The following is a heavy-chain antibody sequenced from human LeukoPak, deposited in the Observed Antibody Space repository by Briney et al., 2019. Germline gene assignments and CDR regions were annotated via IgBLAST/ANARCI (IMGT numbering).Heavy chain of an antibody. Sequence: SETLSLTCTVSGDSFSSYYWSWIRQPPGKGLEWIGYFYYTGSTNYNPSLKSRVTISVDTSKNQFSLKLTSVTAADTAVYYCARARVVTATPHFDYWGQGTLVTVSS. CDR2: FYYTGST. V-gene: IGHV4-59*01. J-gene: IGHJ4*02. D-gene: IGHD2-21*02. CDR3: ARARVVTATPHFDY. CDR1: GDSFSSYY.